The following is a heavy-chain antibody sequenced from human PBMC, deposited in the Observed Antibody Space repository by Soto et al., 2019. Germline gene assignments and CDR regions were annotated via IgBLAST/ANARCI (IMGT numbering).Heavy chain of an antibody. D-gene: IGHD1-26*01. CDR2: ISYDGSNK. V-gene: IGHV3-30-3*01. CDR1: GFTFSTYA. CDR3: ARGVDNGGTYLGH. J-gene: IGHJ1*01. Sequence: GGSLRLSCAASGFTFSTYAMHWVRQAPGEGPEWVSVISYDGSNKRYPDSVKGRFTISRDNSKNTLYLQMNSLRPEDTAVYYCARGVDNGGTYLGHWGQGTMVTVSS.